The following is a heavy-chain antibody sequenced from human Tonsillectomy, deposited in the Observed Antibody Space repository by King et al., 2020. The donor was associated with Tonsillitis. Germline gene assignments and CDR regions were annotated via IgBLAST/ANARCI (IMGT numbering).Heavy chain of an antibody. D-gene: IGHD3-22*01. J-gene: IGHJ3*02. CDR1: GGSISSTNW. CDR2: IYLSGST. V-gene: IGHV4-4*02. Sequence: QLQESGPGLVKPSGTLSLTCAVSGGSISSTNWWSWVRQPPGKGLEWIGEIYLSGSTNYNPSLKSRVTLSVDKSKNQFSLRLSSVTAADTAGYYCAGSDSSGYYDDAFDIWGQGTMVTVSS. CDR3: AGSDSSGYYDDAFDI.